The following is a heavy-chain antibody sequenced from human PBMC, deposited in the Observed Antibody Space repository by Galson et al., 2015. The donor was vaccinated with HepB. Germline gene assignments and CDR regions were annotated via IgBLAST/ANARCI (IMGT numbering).Heavy chain of an antibody. CDR3: ARDRSPWSNYYDSSGYRYGMDV. D-gene: IGHD3-22*01. V-gene: IGHV1-69*04. J-gene: IGHJ6*02. Sequence: SVKVSCKASGGTFSSYTISWVRQAPGQGLEWMGRIIPILGIANYAQKFQGRVTITADKSTSTAYMELSSLRSEDTAVYYCARDRSPWSNYYDSSGYRYGMDVWGQGTTVTVSS. CDR2: IIPILGIA. CDR1: GGTFSSYT.